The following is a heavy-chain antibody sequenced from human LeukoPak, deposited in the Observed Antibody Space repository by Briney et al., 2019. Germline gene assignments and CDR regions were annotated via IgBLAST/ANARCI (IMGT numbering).Heavy chain of an antibody. CDR2: ISGSGGSK. CDR1: GFAFSKYA. V-gene: IGHV3-23*01. J-gene: IGHJ4*02. Sequence: GGSLRLSCAASGFAFSKYAMSWVRQAPGKGLEWVSAISGSGGSKYYADSVKGRFTISRDNSKNTLYVQMNSLSAEDTATYYCAKGTTYYDILTGYGYPYYFDYWGQGTLVTVSS. CDR3: AKGTTYYDILTGYGYPYYFDY. D-gene: IGHD3-9*01.